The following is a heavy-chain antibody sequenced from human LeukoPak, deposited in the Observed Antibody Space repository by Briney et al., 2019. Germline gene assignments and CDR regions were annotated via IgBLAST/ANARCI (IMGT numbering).Heavy chain of an antibody. D-gene: IGHD6-19*01. Sequence: SETLSLTCAVYGGSFSGYYWSWIRQPPGKGLEWIGEINHSGSTNYNPSLKSRVTISVDTSKNQFSLKLSSVTAADAAVYYCASPKYSSGWNDAFDIWGQGTMVTVSS. V-gene: IGHV4-34*01. J-gene: IGHJ3*02. CDR3: ASPKYSSGWNDAFDI. CDR1: GGSFSGYY. CDR2: INHSGST.